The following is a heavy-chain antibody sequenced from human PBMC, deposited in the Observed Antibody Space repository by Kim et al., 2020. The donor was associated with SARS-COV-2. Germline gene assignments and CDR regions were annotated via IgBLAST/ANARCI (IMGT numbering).Heavy chain of an antibody. D-gene: IGHD3-22*01. V-gene: IGHV4-34*01. CDR2: INHSGST. Sequence: SETLSLTCAVYGGSFSGYYWSWIRQPPGKGLEWIGEINHSGSTNYNPSLKSRVTISVDTSKNQFSLKLSSVTAADTAVYYCARGLFRHYYDSSGYYNWFDPWGQGTLVTVSS. CDR1: GGSFSGYY. CDR3: ARGLFRHYYDSSGYYNWFDP. J-gene: IGHJ5*02.